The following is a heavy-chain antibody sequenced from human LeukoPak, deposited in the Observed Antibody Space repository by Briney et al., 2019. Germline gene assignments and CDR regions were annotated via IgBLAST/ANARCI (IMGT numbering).Heavy chain of an antibody. J-gene: IGHJ4*02. CDR3: ATQTRYSSSWDY. D-gene: IGHD6-13*01. V-gene: IGHV5-51*01. CDR2: IYPGDSDT. Sequence: GESLQISCQGSASGFTTYWIGWVRPMPGKGLGWMGIIYPGDSDTRYSPSFQGQVTISADKSINTAYLHWSSLKASDTAMYYCATQTRYSSSWDYWGQGTLVTVSS. CDR1: ASGFTTYW.